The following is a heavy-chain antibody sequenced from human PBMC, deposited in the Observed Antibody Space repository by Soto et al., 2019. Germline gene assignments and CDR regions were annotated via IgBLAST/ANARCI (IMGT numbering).Heavy chain of an antibody. CDR3: ARGYIGYSNYREVMDV. Sequence: GASVKVSCKASGGTFSSYAISWVRQAPGQGLEWMGGIIPIFGTANYAQKFQGRVTITADESTSTAYMELSSLRSEDTAVYYCARGYIGYSNYREVMDVWGQGTTVTVSS. D-gene: IGHD4-4*01. V-gene: IGHV1-69*13. CDR1: GGTFSSYA. J-gene: IGHJ6*02. CDR2: IIPIFGTA.